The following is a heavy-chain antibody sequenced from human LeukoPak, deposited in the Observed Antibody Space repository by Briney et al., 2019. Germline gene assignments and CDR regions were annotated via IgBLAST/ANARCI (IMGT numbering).Heavy chain of an antibody. V-gene: IGHV4-59*12. CDR1: GDSISTYS. D-gene: IGHD2-2*01. J-gene: IGHJ5*02. Sequence: PSETLSLTCTVSGDSISTYSWSWIRQPPGKGLEWVGYVSYSGSANYNPSLKSRVTMSVDTSKNQFSLKLSSVTAADTAVYYCARAARPTEDIVVVPAAIGRGYNWFDPWGQGTLVTVSS. CDR3: ARAARPTEDIVVVPAAIGRGYNWFDP. CDR2: VSYSGSA.